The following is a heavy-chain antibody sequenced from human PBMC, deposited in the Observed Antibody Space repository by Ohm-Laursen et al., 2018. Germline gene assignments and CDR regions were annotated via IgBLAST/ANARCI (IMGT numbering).Heavy chain of an antibody. CDR3: ARRGHAFDI. Sequence: SQTLSLTCTVSGDSISSYYWSWIRQPAGKGLEWIGRIYSSGSTYYNPSLKSRVSMSVDTSNNQFSLQLRYVTAADTAVYYCARRGHAFDIWGQGTMVTVSS. V-gene: IGHV4-4*07. CDR1: GDSISSYY. CDR2: IYSSGST. J-gene: IGHJ3*02.